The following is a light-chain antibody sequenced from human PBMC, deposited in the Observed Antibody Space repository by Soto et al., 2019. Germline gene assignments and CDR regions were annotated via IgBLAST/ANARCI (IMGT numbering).Light chain of an antibody. CDR1: QVITSW. Sequence: DIQMTQSPFSVSSSVGDRVTITCRASQVITSWLAWYQQKQGKAPKLLIFAASSLQSGVPSRFRGSGSGTDFTLTISSLQPEDFATYYCQQANSFPYTFGQGTKLEIK. CDR2: AAS. CDR3: QQANSFPYT. V-gene: IGKV1-12*01. J-gene: IGKJ2*01.